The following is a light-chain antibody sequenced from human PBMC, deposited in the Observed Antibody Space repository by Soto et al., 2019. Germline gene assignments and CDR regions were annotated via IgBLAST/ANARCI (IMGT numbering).Light chain of an antibody. CDR3: QQYGSSLWT. J-gene: IGKJ1*01. V-gene: IGKV3-20*01. Sequence: EIVLTQSPGTLSLSPGERATLSCRASQSVSSSYLAWYQQKPGQAPRLLIYGASSRATGIPDMFSGSGSGTDVTLTISRLEPEDFAVYYCQQYGSSLWTFGQGTKVEIK. CDR1: QSVSSSY. CDR2: GAS.